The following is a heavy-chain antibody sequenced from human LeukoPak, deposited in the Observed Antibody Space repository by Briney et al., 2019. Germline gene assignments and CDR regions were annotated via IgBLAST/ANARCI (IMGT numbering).Heavy chain of an antibody. CDR3: ARGKIAVAPGY. D-gene: IGHD6-19*01. J-gene: IGHJ4*02. CDR1: GGSFSGYY. V-gene: IGHV4-34*01. Sequence: SETLSLTCAVYGGSFSGYYWSWIRQPPGKGLEWIGEINHSGSTNYNPPLKSRVTISVDTSKNQFSLKLSSVTAADTAVYYCARGKIAVAPGYWGQGTLVTVSS. CDR2: INHSGST.